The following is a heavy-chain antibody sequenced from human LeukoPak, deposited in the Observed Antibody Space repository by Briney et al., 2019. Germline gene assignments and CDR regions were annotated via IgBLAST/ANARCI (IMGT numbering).Heavy chain of an antibody. Sequence: QPGGSLRLSCAASGFTFSSYWMSWVRQAPGKGLEWVANIKQDGSEKYYVDSVKGRFTISRDNAKNSLYLQMNSLRAEDTAVYYCATLPYITMVRGVIDYWGQGTLVTVSS. V-gene: IGHV3-7*01. D-gene: IGHD3-10*01. J-gene: IGHJ4*02. CDR3: ATLPYITMVRGVIDY. CDR1: GFTFSSYW. CDR2: IKQDGSEK.